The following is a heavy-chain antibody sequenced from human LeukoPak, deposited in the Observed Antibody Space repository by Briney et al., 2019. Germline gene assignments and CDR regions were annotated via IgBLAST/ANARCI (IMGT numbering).Heavy chain of an antibody. CDR3: ARGGPNSGGWTLDH. J-gene: IGHJ4*02. CDR1: GYTFSSYA. CDR2: INGANGKI. Sequence: ASVKVSCKTSGYTFSSYAIHWVRQAPGQRLEWMGCINGANGKIEFSQKFQGRVTFTRDTSASTGYMELSSLTSEDMAIFYCARGGPNSGGWTLDHWGQGTLVSVSS. D-gene: IGHD6-19*01. V-gene: IGHV1-3*03.